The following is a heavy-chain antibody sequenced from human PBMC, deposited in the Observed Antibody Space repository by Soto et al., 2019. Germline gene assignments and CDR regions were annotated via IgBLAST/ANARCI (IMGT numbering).Heavy chain of an antibody. CDR2: INHSGST. CDR3: ASTLLDVDRPYYFDY. CDR1: GGSFSGYY. V-gene: IGHV4-34*01. J-gene: IGHJ4*02. Sequence: QVQLQQWGAGLLKPSETLSLTCAVYGGSFSGYYCSWIRQPPGKGLAWIGEINHSGSTNYNPSLRRRGTISVDTSKNQFSLKLSSVTAADTAVYYCASTLLDVDRPYYFDYWGQGTLVTVSS. D-gene: IGHD3-16*01.